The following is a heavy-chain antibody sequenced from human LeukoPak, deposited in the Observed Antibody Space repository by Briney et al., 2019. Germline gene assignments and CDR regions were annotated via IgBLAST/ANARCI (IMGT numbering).Heavy chain of an antibody. Sequence: SVKVSCKASGGTFSSYAISWVRQAPGQGLEWMGGIIPIFGTANYAQKFQGRVTITADKSTSTAHVELSSLRSEDTAVYYCAREYYYDSSVSFDPWGQGTLVTVSS. J-gene: IGHJ5*02. V-gene: IGHV1-69*06. CDR2: IIPIFGTA. D-gene: IGHD3-22*01. CDR3: AREYYYDSSVSFDP. CDR1: GGTFSSYA.